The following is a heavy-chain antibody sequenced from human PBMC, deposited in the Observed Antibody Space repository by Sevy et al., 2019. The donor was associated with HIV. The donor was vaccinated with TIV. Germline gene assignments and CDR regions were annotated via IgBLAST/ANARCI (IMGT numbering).Heavy chain of an antibody. J-gene: IGHJ4*02. CDR1: GYSFTGYF. CDR2: INPSTGGT. V-gene: IGHV1-2*02. Sequence: GESLKISCKASGYSFTGYFLHWLRQAPGQGLEWMGWINPSTGGTMSAQNFRGRVTMTRDTSISTAYMQLSGLKSDDTAVYYCARELDDFWSGYQYWGQGSLVTVSS. D-gene: IGHD3-3*01. CDR3: ARELDDFWSGYQY.